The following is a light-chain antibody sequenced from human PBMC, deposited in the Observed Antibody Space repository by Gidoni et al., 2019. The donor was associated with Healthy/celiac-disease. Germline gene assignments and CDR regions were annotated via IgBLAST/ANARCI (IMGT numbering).Light chain of an antibody. Sequence: EIVLTQSPATLSLSPGERATLTCRASQSVSSYLAWYQQNPGQAPRPIIYDASTRATGIPARFSGSGSGTDFTRTISSLEPEDFAVYYCQQRSNWPPMYTFGQGTKLEIK. J-gene: IGKJ2*01. CDR1: QSVSSY. CDR3: QQRSNWPPMYT. V-gene: IGKV3-11*01. CDR2: DAS.